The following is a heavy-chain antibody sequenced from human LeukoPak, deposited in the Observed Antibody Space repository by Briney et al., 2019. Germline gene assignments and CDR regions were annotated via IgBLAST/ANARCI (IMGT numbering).Heavy chain of an antibody. CDR1: GFSFTNYW. V-gene: IGHV3-7*01. J-gene: IGHJ4*02. D-gene: IGHD1-14*01. CDR3: ARDKITGASTNDY. CDR2: INQDGSER. Sequence: GGSLRLSCAASGFSFTNYWMSWVRQAPGKGLEWVAIINQDGSERYYVDSVKGRFTVSRDSAKNSLYLQMNSLRVEDTAVYYCARDKITGASTNDYWGQGTLVTVSS.